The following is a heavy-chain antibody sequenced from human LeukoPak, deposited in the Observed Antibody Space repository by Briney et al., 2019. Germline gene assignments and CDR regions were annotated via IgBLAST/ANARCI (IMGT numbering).Heavy chain of an antibody. J-gene: IGHJ6*03. V-gene: IGHV4-39*01. Sequence: SETLSLTCTVSGGSISSSSYYWGWIRQPPGKGLEWIGSIYYSGSTYYNPSLKIRLTISVDTSKNQFSLKLSSVTAADTAVYYCARHRGGYCSGGGCYSETYYYYYYMDVWGKGTTVTISS. D-gene: IGHD2-15*01. CDR3: ARHRGGYCSGGGCYSETYYYYYYMDV. CDR1: GGSISSSSYY. CDR2: IYYSGST.